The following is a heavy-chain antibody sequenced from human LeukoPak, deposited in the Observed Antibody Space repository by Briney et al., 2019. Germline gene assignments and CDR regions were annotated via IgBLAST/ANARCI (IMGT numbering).Heavy chain of an antibody. CDR2: ISGSGGST. D-gene: IGHD6-19*01. J-gene: IGHJ4*02. CDR1: GFTFSSYA. CDR3: AKELRIPKYNTGWYYFDS. V-gene: IGHV3-23*01. Sequence: PGGSLRLSCAASGFTFSSYAMSWVRQAPGKGLEWVSAISGSGGSTYYADSVKGRFTSSRDNSKSTLYLQMNSLRAEDTAVYYCAKELRIPKYNTGWYYFDSWGQGTLVTVSS.